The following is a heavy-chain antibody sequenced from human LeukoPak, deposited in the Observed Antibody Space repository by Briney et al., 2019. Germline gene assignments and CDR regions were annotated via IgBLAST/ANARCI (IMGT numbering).Heavy chain of an antibody. D-gene: IGHD3-9*01. V-gene: IGHV3-30*18. J-gene: IGHJ4*02. CDR3: AKYYDILTGYQGLFDY. CDR1: GFTFSSYG. Sequence: AGGSLRLSCAASGFTFSSYGMHWVRQAPGKGLEWVAVISYDGSNKYYADSVKGRFTISRDNSKNTLYLQMNSLRAEDTAVYYCAKYYDILTGYQGLFDYWGQGTLVTVSS. CDR2: ISYDGSNK.